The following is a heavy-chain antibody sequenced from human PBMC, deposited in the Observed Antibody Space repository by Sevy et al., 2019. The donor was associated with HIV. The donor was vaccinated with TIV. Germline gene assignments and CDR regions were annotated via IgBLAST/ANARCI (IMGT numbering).Heavy chain of an antibody. D-gene: IGHD4-17*01. J-gene: IGHJ5*02. CDR3: ARGNQLRCLGWFDP. V-gene: IGHV1-8*01. Sequence: ASVKVSCKASGYTFTSYDINWVRQATGQGLEWMGWMNPNSGNTGYPQKFQGRVTMTRNTSISTAYMELSSLRSEDTAVYYCARGNQLRCLGWFDPWGQGTLVTVSS. CDR1: GYTFTSYD. CDR2: MNPNSGNT.